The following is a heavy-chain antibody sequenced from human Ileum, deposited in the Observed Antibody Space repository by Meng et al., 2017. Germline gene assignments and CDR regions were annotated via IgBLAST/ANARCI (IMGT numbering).Heavy chain of an antibody. CDR3: ARGWAATGFDY. Sequence: QLHLPQPGPVRVKPSQTLSLTCAISGDSVSNGGWNWIRQSPSRGLEWLGRTYYNSKWYNDYATSLKSRMIINPDTSKNQFSLQLNSVTPEDTAVYYCARGWAATGFDYWGQGSLVTVSS. V-gene: IGHV6-1*01. D-gene: IGHD6-13*01. CDR2: TYYNSKWYN. CDR1: GDSVSNGG. J-gene: IGHJ4*02.